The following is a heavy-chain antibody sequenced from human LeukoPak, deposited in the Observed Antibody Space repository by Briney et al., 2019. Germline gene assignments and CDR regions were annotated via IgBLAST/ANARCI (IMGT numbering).Heavy chain of an antibody. D-gene: IGHD3-10*01. Sequence: AGRSLRLSCAASGFTFSSYSMHWVRQVPGKGLDWVTRISYDASEKYYADSVKGRFTISRDNSKNTLQLQMNSLRTEDTALYYCARDNGEGYFGSGSFDYRGQGTLVIVSS. J-gene: IGHJ4*02. CDR2: ISYDASEK. CDR1: GFTFSSYS. V-gene: IGHV3-30*04. CDR3: ARDNGEGYFGSGSFDY.